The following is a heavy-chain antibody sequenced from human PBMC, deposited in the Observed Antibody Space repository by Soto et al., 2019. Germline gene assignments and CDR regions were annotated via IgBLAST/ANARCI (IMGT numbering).Heavy chain of an antibody. CDR1: GGSISSGGYY. CDR3: PREPRGNANYRSRSYYSPYYYYGMDV. J-gene: IGHJ6*02. V-gene: IGHV4-31*03. CDR2: IYYSGST. D-gene: IGHD3-10*01. Sequence: QVQLQESGPGLVKPSQTLSLTCTVSGGSISSGGYYWSWIRQHPGKGLEWIGYIYYSGSTYYNPSLKSRVTISVDTSKHQFSLKLSSVTGEDTAVYYCPREPRGNANYRSRSYYSPYYYYGMDVWGQGTTVTVSS.